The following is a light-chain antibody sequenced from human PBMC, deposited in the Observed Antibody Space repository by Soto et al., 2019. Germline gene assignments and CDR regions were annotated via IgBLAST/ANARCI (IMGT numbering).Light chain of an antibody. CDR2: SAS. CDR1: QDINKF. J-gene: IGKJ1*01. Sequence: DIQMTQSPSSLSASVGDRVIITCRASQDINKFLAWYQQKPGKVPKLLMYSASTLQSGVPSRFSGSRSGTEFTLTNTSLQPDDVATYYCQKYDRVPWTFGQGTKVEIK. CDR3: QKYDRVPWT. V-gene: IGKV1-27*01.